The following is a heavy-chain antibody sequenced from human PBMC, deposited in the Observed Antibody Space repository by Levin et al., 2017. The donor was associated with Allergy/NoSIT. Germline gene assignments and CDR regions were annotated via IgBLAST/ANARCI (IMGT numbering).Heavy chain of an antibody. CDR3: ARANPQSAYCGGDCLVY. Sequence: ASVKVSCKASGYTFTSYGISWVRQAPGQGLEWMGWISAYNGNTNYAQKLQGRVTMTTDTSTSTAYMELRSLRSDDTAVYYCARANPQSAYCGGDCLVYWGQGTLVTVSS. CDR2: ISAYNGNT. J-gene: IGHJ4*02. CDR1: GYTFTSYG. D-gene: IGHD2-21*01. V-gene: IGHV1-18*01.